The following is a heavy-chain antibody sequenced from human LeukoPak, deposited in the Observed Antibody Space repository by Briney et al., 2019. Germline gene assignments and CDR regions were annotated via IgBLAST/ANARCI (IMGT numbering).Heavy chain of an antibody. D-gene: IGHD2-2*02. CDR3: AREGYCSSTSCYKRGGCAFDI. J-gene: IGHJ3*02. V-gene: IGHV1-69*05. CDR1: GYTFTSYG. Sequence: GASVKVSCKASGYTFTSYGISWVRQAPGQGLEWMGGIIPIFGTANYAQKFQGRVTITTDESTSTACMELSSLRSEDTAVYYCAREGYCSSTSCYKRGGCAFDIWGQGTRVTVSS. CDR2: IIPIFGTA.